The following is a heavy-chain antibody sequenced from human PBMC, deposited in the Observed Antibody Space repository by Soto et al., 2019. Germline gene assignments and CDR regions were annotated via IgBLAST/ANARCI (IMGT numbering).Heavy chain of an antibody. CDR2: ISSSGSTI. D-gene: IGHD3-16*02. CDR1: GLTFSSYE. CDR3: ARDPRFMITFGGVIAELPNRRDV. J-gene: IGHJ6*02. V-gene: IGHV3-48*03. Sequence: GGSLRLSCAASGLTFSSYEMNWVRQAPGKGLEWVSYISSSGSTIYYADSVKGRFTISRDNAKNSLYLQMNSPRAEDTAVYYCARDPRFMITFGGVIAELPNRRDVWGQGTTVTVSS.